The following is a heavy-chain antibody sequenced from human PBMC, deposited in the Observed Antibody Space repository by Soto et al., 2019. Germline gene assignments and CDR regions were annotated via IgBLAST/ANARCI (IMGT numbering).Heavy chain of an antibody. CDR2: IDPSDSYT. CDR1: GYSFTSYW. Sequence: GASLKISCKGSGYSFTSYWISWVRQMPGKGLEWMGRIDPSDSYTNYSPSFQGHVTISADKSISTAYLQWSSLKASDTAMYYCARHTAYCGGDCNAFDIWGQGTMVTVSS. D-gene: IGHD2-21*02. V-gene: IGHV5-10-1*01. J-gene: IGHJ3*02. CDR3: ARHTAYCGGDCNAFDI.